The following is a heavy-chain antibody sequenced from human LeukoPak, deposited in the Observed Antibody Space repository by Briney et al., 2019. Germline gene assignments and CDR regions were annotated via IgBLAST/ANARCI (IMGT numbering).Heavy chain of an antibody. CDR1: GFTVSSNY. CDR3: AKVLGFGGDAYGMDV. CDR2: ISGSGGST. J-gene: IGHJ6*02. Sequence: PGGSLRLSCAASGFTVSSNYMSWVRQAPGKGREWVSAISGSGGSTYYADSVKGRFTISRDNSKNTLYLQMNSLRAEDTAVYYCAKVLGFGGDAYGMDVWGQGTTVTVSS. D-gene: IGHD3-10*01. V-gene: IGHV3-23*01.